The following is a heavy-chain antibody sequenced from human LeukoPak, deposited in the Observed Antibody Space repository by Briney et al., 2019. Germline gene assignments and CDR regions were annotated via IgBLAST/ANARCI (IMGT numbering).Heavy chain of an antibody. J-gene: IGHJ4*02. V-gene: IGHV1-46*01. CDR3: ARVVADSSGWETLDY. CDR2: INPSGGTT. CDR1: GYTFTSYY. D-gene: IGHD6-19*01. Sequence: ASVKVSCKASGYTFTSYYMHWVRQAPGQGLEWMGIINPSGGTTNYAQKFQGRVTMTRDTSTSTVCMELSSLRSADTAVYYCARVVADSSGWETLDYWGQGTLVTVSS.